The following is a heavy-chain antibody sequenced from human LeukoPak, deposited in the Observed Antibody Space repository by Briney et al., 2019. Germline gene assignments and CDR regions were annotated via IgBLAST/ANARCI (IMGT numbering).Heavy chain of an antibody. J-gene: IGHJ4*02. CDR3: ARGFSQRTSQILRFLEWLSYPYYFDY. CDR1: GYTFTSYD. V-gene: IGHV1-8*03. CDR2: MNSNSGNT. Sequence: ASVKVSCKASGYTFTSYDINWVRQAPGQGLEWRGWMNSNSGNTVYAQKFLGRVTITRNTSISTAYMELSSLRSEDTAVYYCARGFSQRTSQILRFLEWLSYPYYFDYWGQGTLVTVSS. D-gene: IGHD3-3*01.